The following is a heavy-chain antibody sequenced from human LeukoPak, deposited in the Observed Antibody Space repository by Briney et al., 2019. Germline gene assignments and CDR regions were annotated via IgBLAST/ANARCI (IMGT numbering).Heavy chain of an antibody. D-gene: IGHD1-26*01. CDR3: ARGRVREDWFDP. CDR1: GGSISSGDYY. Sequence: SETLSLTCTVAGGSISSGDYYWSWVRQPPGMGLEWIGSIPYSGSTYYIPSLKSRVTTSVDTSKNQFSLKLSSVTAADTAVYFCARGRVREDWFDPWGQGTLVTVSS. V-gene: IGHV4-39*07. CDR2: IPYSGST. J-gene: IGHJ5*02.